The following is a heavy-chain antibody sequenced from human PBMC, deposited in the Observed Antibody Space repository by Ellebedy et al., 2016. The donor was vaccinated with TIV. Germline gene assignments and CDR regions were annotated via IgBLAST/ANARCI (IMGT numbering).Heavy chain of an antibody. CDR2: INSDGSST. J-gene: IGHJ4*02. Sequence: GESLKISCAASGFTFSSYWMHWVRQVPGKGLVWVSRINSDGSSTTYADSVKGRFTISRDNSKNTLYLQMNSLRDEDKAVYYCARGGGSGAVKYGLDYGGQGTLVTVSS. CDR1: GFTFSSYW. CDR3: ARGGGSGAVKYGLDY. D-gene: IGHD3-3*01. V-gene: IGHV3-74*01.